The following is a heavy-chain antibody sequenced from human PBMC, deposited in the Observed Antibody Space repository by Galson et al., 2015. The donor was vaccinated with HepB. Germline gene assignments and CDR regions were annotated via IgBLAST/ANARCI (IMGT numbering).Heavy chain of an antibody. CDR1: GFTFDDYA. D-gene: IGHD1-14*01. CDR2: ISWNSGSI. CDR3: ATQNQGGLYYYGMDV. V-gene: IGHV3-9*01. J-gene: IGHJ6*02. Sequence: SLRLSCAASGFTFDDYAMHWVRQAPGKGLEWVSGISWNSGSIGYADSVKGRFTISRDNAKNSLYLQTNSLRAEDTALYYCATQNQGGLYYYGMDVWGQGTTVTVSS.